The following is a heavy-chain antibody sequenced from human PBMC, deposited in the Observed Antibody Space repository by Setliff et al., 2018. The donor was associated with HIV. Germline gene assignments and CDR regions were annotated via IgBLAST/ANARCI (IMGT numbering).Heavy chain of an antibody. D-gene: IGHD3-3*01. CDR2: IRYDGSNK. Sequence: AGGSLRLSCAASGFTLSNYGMHWVRQAPGKGLEWVAFIRYDGSNKYYADSVKGRFTISRGNSKNTLYLQMNSLRDEDTAVYYCAKDVGGGSGHYPLYMDVWGKGTTVTVSS. J-gene: IGHJ6*03. CDR1: GFTLSNYG. V-gene: IGHV3-30*02. CDR3: AKDVGGGSGHYPLYMDV.